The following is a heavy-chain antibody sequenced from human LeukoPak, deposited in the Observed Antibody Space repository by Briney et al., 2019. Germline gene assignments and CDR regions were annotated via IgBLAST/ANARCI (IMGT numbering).Heavy chain of an antibody. CDR3: ARDRLRDIVVVPAAL. V-gene: IGHV3-30*03. CDR1: GFTFSSYG. Sequence: GRSLRLSCAASGFTFSSYGMHWVRQAPGKGLEWVAVISYDGSNKYYADSVKGRFTISRDNSKNTLYLQMNSLRAEDTAVYYCARDRLRDIVVVPAALWGQGTLVTVSP. CDR2: ISYDGSNK. J-gene: IGHJ4*02. D-gene: IGHD2-2*01.